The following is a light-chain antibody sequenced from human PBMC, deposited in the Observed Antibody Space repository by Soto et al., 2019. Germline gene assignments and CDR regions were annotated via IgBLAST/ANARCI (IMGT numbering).Light chain of an antibody. J-gene: IGKJ5*01. Sequence: EIVLTQSPATLSLSPGERATLSCRASQSISIYLAWYQQKPGQAPRLLIYDASNRATGIPARFSGSGSGTDFTLTISSLEPEDFAVYYCQQRSNWPPEITFGQGTRLEIK. CDR2: DAS. CDR1: QSISIY. V-gene: IGKV3-11*01. CDR3: QQRSNWPPEIT.